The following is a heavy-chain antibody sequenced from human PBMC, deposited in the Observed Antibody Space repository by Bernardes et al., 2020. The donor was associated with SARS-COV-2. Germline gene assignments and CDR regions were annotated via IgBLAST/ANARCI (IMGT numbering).Heavy chain of an antibody. CDR3: AREPSRRADL. J-gene: IGHJ5*02. CDR1: GFTFGNYG. CDR2: ITEGSERS. V-gene: IGHV3-23*01. D-gene: IGHD2-2*01. Sequence: GGSLRLSCATSGFTFGNYGMSWVRQAPGKGLEWVEYITEGSERSIYADSVKGQFTISRDNSRDTLYLQLSNLRAEDTAIYYCAREPSRRADLWGQGTLVTVSS.